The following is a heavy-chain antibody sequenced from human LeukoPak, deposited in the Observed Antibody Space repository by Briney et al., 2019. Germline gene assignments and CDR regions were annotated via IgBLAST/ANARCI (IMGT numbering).Heavy chain of an antibody. Sequence: GGSLRLSCAASGFISNNYWMSWVRQAPGKGLEWVANIKQDGSEKNYVDSVKGRLTTRRDNAKNSLFLQMNSLRAEDTSLYYCAGSEQWLGEVRVYWGQGTLVTVSS. CDR1: GFISNNYW. CDR3: AGSEQWLGEVRVY. CDR2: IKQDGSEK. D-gene: IGHD6-19*01. J-gene: IGHJ4*02. V-gene: IGHV3-7*01.